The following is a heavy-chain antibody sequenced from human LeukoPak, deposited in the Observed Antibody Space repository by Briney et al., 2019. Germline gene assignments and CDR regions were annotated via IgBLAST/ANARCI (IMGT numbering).Heavy chain of an antibody. J-gene: IGHJ6*02. CDR3: VADVADYNPYAMDV. CDR2: IKSKAYGETT. V-gene: IGHV3-15*01. Sequence: GGSLRLSCAASGFTFRNALMSWVRQAPGKGLEWVGRIKSKAYGETTDYGASVKGRFTISRDDSKNTVYLQVNSLNTEDTGIYYCVADVADYNPYAMDVWGQGTTVTVSS. CDR1: GFTFRNAL.